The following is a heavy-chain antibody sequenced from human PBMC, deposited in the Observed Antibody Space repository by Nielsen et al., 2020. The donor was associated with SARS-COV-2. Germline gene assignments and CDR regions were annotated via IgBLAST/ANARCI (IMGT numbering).Heavy chain of an antibody. CDR1: GYTFTGYY. D-gene: IGHD2-8*01. V-gene: IGHV1-2*02. J-gene: IGHJ4*02. CDR3: ARLSLGDCTNGVCYDY. Sequence: ASVKVSCKASGYTFTGYYMHWVRQAPGQGLEWMGWINPNSGGTNYAQKFQGRVTMTRDTSISTAYMELSRLRSDDTAVYYCARLSLGDCTNGVCYDYWGQGTLVTVSS. CDR2: INPNSGGT.